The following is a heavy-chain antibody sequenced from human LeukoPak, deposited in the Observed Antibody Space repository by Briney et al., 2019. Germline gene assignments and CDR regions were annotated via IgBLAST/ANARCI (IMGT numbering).Heavy chain of an antibody. Sequence: PGGSLRLSCAPSGFTFSRHGMHWVRQAPGKGLEWVAIISNDGSRKYYAHSVEGRFTISRDNSKNTLYLQMDSLRAEDTAVYYCARTGLLLVLGWFDPWGQGTLVTVSS. J-gene: IGHJ5*02. CDR2: ISNDGSRK. D-gene: IGHD6-13*01. CDR3: ARTGLLLVLGWFDP. V-gene: IGHV3-30*03. CDR1: GFTFSRHG.